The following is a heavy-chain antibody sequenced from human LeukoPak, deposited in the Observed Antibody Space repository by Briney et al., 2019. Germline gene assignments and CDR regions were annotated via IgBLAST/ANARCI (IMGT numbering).Heavy chain of an antibody. CDR1: GLTFSNYA. Sequence: GGSLRLSCAASGLTFSNYAMHWVRQAPGNGLEWVSTINESGGSTYYADSVKGRFTISRDNSKNTLYLQMNSLRAEDTAVYYCAKGPTRNYYGSGSQFDYWGQGTLVTVSS. V-gene: IGHV3-23*01. CDR3: AKGPTRNYYGSGSQFDY. CDR2: INESGGST. D-gene: IGHD3-10*01. J-gene: IGHJ4*02.